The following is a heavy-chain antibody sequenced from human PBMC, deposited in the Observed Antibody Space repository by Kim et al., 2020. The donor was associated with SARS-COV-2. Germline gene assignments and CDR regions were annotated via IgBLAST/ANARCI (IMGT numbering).Heavy chain of an antibody. J-gene: IGHJ3*02. D-gene: IGHD3-10*01. V-gene: IGHV1-18*01. CDR3: ARFFGDDGAFDI. Sequence: YAQKLQGRVTMTTDTSTGTAYMELRSLGSDDTAVYYCARFFGDDGAFDIWGQGTMVTVSS.